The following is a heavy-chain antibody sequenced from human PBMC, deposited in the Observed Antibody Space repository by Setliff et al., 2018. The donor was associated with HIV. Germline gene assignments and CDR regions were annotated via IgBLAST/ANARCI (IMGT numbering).Heavy chain of an antibody. J-gene: IGHJ6*03. CDR3: ARGRQFTFWSAYMHMDV. CDR2: IDHSGST. Sequence: PSETLSLTCAVHGGSFSNYYWTWIRQTPGEGLEWIGDIDHSGSTKYNPSLKSRVAISVDTSKNQFSLKVNSVTAADTAIYYCARGRQFTFWSAYMHMDVWGKGTSVTVSS. V-gene: IGHV4-34*01. CDR1: GGSFSNYY. D-gene: IGHD3-3*01.